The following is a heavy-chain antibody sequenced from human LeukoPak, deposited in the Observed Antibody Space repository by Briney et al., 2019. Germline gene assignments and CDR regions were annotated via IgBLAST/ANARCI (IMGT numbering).Heavy chain of an antibody. CDR2: IYYSGST. V-gene: IGHV4-39*07. J-gene: IGHJ4*02. CDR1: GGSISSSSYY. D-gene: IGHD3-22*01. CDR3: ARVRITMIVVVITEYYFDY. Sequence: SETLSLTCAVSGGSISSSSYYWGWIRQPPGKGLEWIGSIYYSGSTYYNPSLKSRVTISVDTSKNQFSLKLSSVTAADTAVYYCARVRITMIVVVITEYYFDYWGQGTLVTVSS.